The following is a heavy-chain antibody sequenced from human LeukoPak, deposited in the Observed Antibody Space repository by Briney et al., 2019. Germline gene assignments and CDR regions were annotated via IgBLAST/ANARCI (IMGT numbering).Heavy chain of an antibody. J-gene: IGHJ4*02. D-gene: IGHD2-8*01. CDR3: ARHSEVFAPLDH. CDR2: IYYSGST. V-gene: IGHV4-59*08. CDR1: GGSISSHY. Sequence: SETLSLTCNVSGGSISSHYWSWIRQPPGMGLEWIGYIYYSGSTKYNPSLKSRVTISVDTSRNQFSLKLNSATASDTAVYYCARHSEVFAPLDHWGQGTLVTVSS.